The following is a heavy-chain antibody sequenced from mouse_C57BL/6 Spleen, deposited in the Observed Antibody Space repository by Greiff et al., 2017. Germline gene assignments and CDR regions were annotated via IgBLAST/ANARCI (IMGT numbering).Heavy chain of an antibody. CDR3: ARYYGSSPYYFDY. CDR1: GYTFTSYW. J-gene: IGHJ2*01. CDR2: IDPNSGGT. Sequence: QVQLKQPGAELVKPGASVKLSCKASGYTFTSYWMHWVKQRPGRGLEWIGRIDPNSGGTKYNEKFKSKATLTVDKPSSPAYMQLSSLTSEDSAVYYCARYYGSSPYYFDYWGQGTTLTVSS. D-gene: IGHD1-1*01. V-gene: IGHV1-72*01.